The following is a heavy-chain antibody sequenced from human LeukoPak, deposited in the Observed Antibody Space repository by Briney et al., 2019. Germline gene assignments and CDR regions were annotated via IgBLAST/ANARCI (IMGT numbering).Heavy chain of an antibody. J-gene: IGHJ4*02. CDR3: ARISSGSYFEFDY. D-gene: IGHD1-26*01. Sequence: GASVKVSCKASGYTFTGYYMHWVRQAPGQGLEWMGWINPNSGGTNYAQKFQGRVTMTRDTSISTAYVELSRLRSDDTAVYYCARISSGSYFEFDYWGQGTLVTVSS. CDR2: INPNSGGT. V-gene: IGHV1-2*02. CDR1: GYTFTGYY.